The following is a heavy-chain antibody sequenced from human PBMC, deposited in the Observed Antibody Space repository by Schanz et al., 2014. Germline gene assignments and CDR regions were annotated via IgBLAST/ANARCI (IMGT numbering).Heavy chain of an antibody. V-gene: IGHV3-11*05. CDR1: GFTFTDYY. J-gene: IGHJ4*02. CDR3: VKTDAGWRFDY. Sequence: QVQLVESGGGLVKPGGSLRLSCAASGFTFTDYYISWIRQAPGMGLEWVSGISDRGDGTNYGDSVRGRFTISRDNSRNTVYLQMNNVGVDDTATYYCVKTDAGWRFDYWGQGTLVIVSS. D-gene: IGHD6-19*01. CDR2: ISDRGDGT.